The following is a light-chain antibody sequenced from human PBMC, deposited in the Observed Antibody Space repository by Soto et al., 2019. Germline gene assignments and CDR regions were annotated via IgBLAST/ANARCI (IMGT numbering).Light chain of an antibody. CDR1: SSNIGAGYL. J-gene: IGLJ7*01. CDR2: DNT. CDR3: QSYDTSLSGSKV. V-gene: IGLV1-40*01. Sequence: QSVLTQPPSVSGAPGQRVTISCSGSSSNIGAGYLVHWYQQVPGTAPKLRIYDNTNRPSGVPDRFSGSKSGTSASLAITGLQAEDEADYFCQSYDTSLSGSKVFGGGTQLTVL.